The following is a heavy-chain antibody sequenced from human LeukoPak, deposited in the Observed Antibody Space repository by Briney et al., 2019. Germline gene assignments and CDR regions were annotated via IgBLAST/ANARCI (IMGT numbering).Heavy chain of an antibody. Sequence: ASVKVSCKASGYTFTGYYMHWVRQAPGQGLEWMGWINPNSGGTNYAQKFQGRVTMTRDTSISTVYMELSRLRSDDTAVYYCARATSGIAVAGTWGQGTLVTVSS. CDR1: GYTFTGYY. J-gene: IGHJ5*02. CDR2: INPNSGGT. D-gene: IGHD6-19*01. V-gene: IGHV1-2*02. CDR3: ARATSGIAVAGT.